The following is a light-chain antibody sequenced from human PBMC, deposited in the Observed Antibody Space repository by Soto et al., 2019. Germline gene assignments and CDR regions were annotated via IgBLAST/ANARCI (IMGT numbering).Light chain of an antibody. CDR1: QSVSSY. Sequence: EIVLTQSPGTLSLSPGERATLSCRASQSVSSYLAWYQQKPGQAPRLLIYGASSRATGIPDTFSGSGSGTDFTLTISRLEPEDFAVYYCQQYDSSQGTFGQGTRLEIK. J-gene: IGKJ5*01. CDR2: GAS. V-gene: IGKV3-20*01. CDR3: QQYDSSQGT.